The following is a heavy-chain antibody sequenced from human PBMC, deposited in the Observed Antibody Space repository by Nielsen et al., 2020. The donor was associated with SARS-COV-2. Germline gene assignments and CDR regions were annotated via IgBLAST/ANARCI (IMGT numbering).Heavy chain of an antibody. CDR3: AREQQLYYYYGMDV. J-gene: IGHJ6*02. Sequence: GGSLRLSCAASGFTFSSYWMSWVRQAPGKGLEWVANIKQDGSEKYYVDSVKGRFTISRDNAKNSLYLQMNSPRAEDTAVYYCAREQQLYYYYGMDVWGQGTTVTVSS. V-gene: IGHV3-7*01. CDR1: GFTFSSYW. D-gene: IGHD6-13*01. CDR2: IKQDGSEK.